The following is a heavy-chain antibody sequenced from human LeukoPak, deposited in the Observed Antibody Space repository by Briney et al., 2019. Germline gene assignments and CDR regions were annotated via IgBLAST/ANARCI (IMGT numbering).Heavy chain of an antibody. CDR1: GFTFSSYA. Sequence: PGRSLRLSCAASGFTFSSYAMHWVRQAPGKGLEWVAVISYDGSNKYYADSVKGRFTISRDNSKNTLYLQMNSLRAEDTAVYCCARDQGYYYDSSGPLGYWGQGTLVTVSS. CDR2: ISYDGSNK. CDR3: ARDQGYYYDSSGPLGY. V-gene: IGHV3-30-3*01. D-gene: IGHD3-22*01. J-gene: IGHJ4*02.